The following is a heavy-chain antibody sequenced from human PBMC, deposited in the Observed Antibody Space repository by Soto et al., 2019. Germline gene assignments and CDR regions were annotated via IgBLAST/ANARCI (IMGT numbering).Heavy chain of an antibody. CDR3: ARGRGYSGDDHYYYFDMDV. J-gene: IGHJ6*02. D-gene: IGHD5-12*01. Sequence: SVKVSCKASGGTFNNYPITWVRQAPGEGREWMGGSIPIFGTANYAQKFQGRVTVSVDESTSTAYMELSSLRSEDTAVYYCARGRGYSGDDHYYYFDMDVWGQGXTVTVSS. V-gene: IGHV1-69*13. CDR2: SIPIFGTA. CDR1: GGTFNNYP.